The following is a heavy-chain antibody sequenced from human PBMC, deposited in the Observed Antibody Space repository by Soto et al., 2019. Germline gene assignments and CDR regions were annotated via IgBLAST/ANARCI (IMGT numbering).Heavy chain of an antibody. CDR2: VYRTGST. CDR1: GGSISTSNW. D-gene: IGHD6-13*01. CDR3: ARARATIAAAAIFDC. Sequence: QVQLQESGPGLVKPSGTLSLTCAVSGGSISTSNWWSWVRQPPGKGLEWIGEVYRTGSTNYNPSLEIRVIVSVDKSKTQFSLKLTSVTAADTAVYYCARARATIAAAAIFDCWGQGTLVTVSS. J-gene: IGHJ4*02. V-gene: IGHV4-4*02.